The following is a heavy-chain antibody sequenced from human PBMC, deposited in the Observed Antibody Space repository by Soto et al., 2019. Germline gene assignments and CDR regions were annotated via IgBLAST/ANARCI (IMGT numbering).Heavy chain of an antibody. D-gene: IGHD3-3*01. Sequence: QVQLQESGPGLVKPSQTLSLTCTVSGGSISSGGYCWNWIRQHPGKALEWIGYFYYSGSTYYNPSLQIGVTISVATTKSQFPMKLSFVTAADTAVYYCARSVFPRGQGTLLRVSS. J-gene: IGHJ5*02. V-gene: IGHV4-31*03. CDR2: FYYSGST. CDR1: GGSISSGGYC. CDR3: ARSVFP.